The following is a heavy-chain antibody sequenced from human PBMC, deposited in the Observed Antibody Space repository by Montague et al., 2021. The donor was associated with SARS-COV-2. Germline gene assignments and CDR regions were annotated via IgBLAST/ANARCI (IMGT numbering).Heavy chain of an antibody. J-gene: IGHJ4*02. CDR1: GGSTSNYY. CDR2: IFYTGCT. D-gene: IGHD2-15*01. CDR3: ARAQNICFIANCVNYFDL. V-gene: IGHV4-59*01. Sequence: SETLSLTCSVSGGSTSNYYWTWIRQSPGKGLQWIGYIFYTGCTKFNPSLKSRVSMSLDTSKNHFSLRLSAVTAADTARYYCARAQNICFIANCVNYFDLWGLGALVTVSS.